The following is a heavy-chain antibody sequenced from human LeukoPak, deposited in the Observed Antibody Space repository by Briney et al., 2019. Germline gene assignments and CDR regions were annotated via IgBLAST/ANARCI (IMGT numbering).Heavy chain of an antibody. V-gene: IGHV3-21*01. J-gene: IGHJ4*02. CDR2: ISSSSSYI. CDR1: GFTFSSYW. Sequence: GGSLRLSCAASGFTFSSYWMHWVRQAPGKGLEWVSSISSSSSYIYYADSVKGRFTISRDNAKNSLYLQMNSLRAEDTAVYYCARDQPNYDILTGYYPFDYWGQGTVVTVSS. D-gene: IGHD3-9*01. CDR3: ARDQPNYDILTGYYPFDY.